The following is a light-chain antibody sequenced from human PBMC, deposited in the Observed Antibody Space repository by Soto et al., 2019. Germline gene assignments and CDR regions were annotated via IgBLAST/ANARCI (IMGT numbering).Light chain of an antibody. J-gene: IGKJ1*01. CDR3: LQDYNYPWT. CDR2: KAS. Sequence: DIQLTQSPSTLSASVGDRVTITCRASRSIINWLAWYQQKSGKGPKLLIYKASNLQTGVPSRFSGSGYGTEFTLTISSLQPEDFATYYCLQDYNYPWTFGQGTKVDIK. CDR1: RSIINW. V-gene: IGKV1-5*03.